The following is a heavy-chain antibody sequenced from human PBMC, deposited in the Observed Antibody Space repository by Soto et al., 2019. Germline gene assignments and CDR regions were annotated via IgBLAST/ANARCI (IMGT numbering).Heavy chain of an antibody. CDR1: GFTFSSYS. CDR2: ISSSSSYI. Sequence: EVQLVESGGGLVKPGGSLRLSCAASGFTFSSYSMNWVRQAPGKGLEWVSSISSSSSYIYYADAVKGRFTISRDNAKNSLYLQMNSLRAEDTAVYYYARAGVIEQLVGWFDPWGQGTLVTVSS. J-gene: IGHJ5*02. CDR3: ARAGVIEQLVGWFDP. V-gene: IGHV3-21*01. D-gene: IGHD6-6*01.